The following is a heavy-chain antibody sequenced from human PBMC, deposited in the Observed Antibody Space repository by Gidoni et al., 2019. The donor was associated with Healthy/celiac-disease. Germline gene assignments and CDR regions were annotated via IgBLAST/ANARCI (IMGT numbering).Heavy chain of an antibody. CDR3: ASREKEKYCSSTSCYLVY. J-gene: IGHJ4*02. CDR2: SNTSGGST. D-gene: IGHD2-2*01. V-gene: IGHV1-46*01. Sequence: QVQMVQSGAEVKKPGASVKVSCKASGYTFTSYYLHWVRQDPGQGLEWMGISNTSGGSTSYAQKSQGSVTMTRDTSTSTVYMELSSLRSEDTAVYYCASREKEKYCSSTSCYLVYWGQGTLVTVSS. CDR1: GYTFTSYY.